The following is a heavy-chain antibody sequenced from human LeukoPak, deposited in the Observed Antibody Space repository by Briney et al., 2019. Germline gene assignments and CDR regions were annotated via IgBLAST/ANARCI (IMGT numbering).Heavy chain of an antibody. CDR3: AKDRAAGGDGVFDY. CDR2: ISYDGSNK. J-gene: IGHJ4*02. CDR1: GFTFSSYG. Sequence: GRSLRLSCAASGFTFSSYGMHWVRQAPGKGLEWVAVISYDGSNKYYADSVKGRFTISRDNSKNTLYLQMNSLRAEDTAVYYCAKDRAAGGDGVFDYWGQGTLVTVSS. V-gene: IGHV3-30*18. D-gene: IGHD6-13*01.